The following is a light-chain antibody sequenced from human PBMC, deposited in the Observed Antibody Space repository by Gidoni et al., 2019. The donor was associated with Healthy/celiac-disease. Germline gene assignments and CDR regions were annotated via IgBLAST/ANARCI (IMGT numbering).Light chain of an antibody. Sequence: DIQLTQSPSSLSASVGDRVTITCQASQSISNYLNWYQQKPGKAPKLLIYAASNLETGVPSRFSGSGSGTDFTFTISSLQPEDIATYYCQQYYNPLYTFXXXTKLEIK. V-gene: IGKV1-33*01. CDR1: QSISNY. CDR3: QQYYNPLYT. CDR2: AAS. J-gene: IGKJ2*01.